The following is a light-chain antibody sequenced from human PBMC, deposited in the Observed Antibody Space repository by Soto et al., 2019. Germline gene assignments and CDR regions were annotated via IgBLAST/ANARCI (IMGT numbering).Light chain of an antibody. J-gene: IGLJ3*02. V-gene: IGLV2-14*01. CDR3: TSYRSSSTWV. CDR1: SSDVGGYNY. CDR2: EVS. Sequence: QSALTQPASVSGSPGQSVTISCTGTSSDVGGYNYVSWYQQYPGKAPKLIIYEVSNRPSGVSNRFSGSKSGNTASLTISGVQAEDEADYYCTSYRSSSTWVFGGGTKLTVL.